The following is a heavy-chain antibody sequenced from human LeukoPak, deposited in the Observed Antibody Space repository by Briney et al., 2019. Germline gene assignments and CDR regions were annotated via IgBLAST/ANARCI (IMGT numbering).Heavy chain of an antibody. Sequence: SETLSLTCTVSGGSISSYYWIWIRQPPGKGLEWIGYIYYSGSTNYNPSLKSRVTISVDTSKNQFSLKLSSVTAADTAVYYCARGKGSSWPERWGQGTLVTVSS. D-gene: IGHD6-13*01. J-gene: IGHJ4*02. CDR1: GGSISSYY. CDR2: IYYSGST. CDR3: ARGKGSSWPER. V-gene: IGHV4-59*01.